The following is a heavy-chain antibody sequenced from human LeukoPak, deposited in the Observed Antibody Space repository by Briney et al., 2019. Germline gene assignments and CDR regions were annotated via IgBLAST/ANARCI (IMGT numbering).Heavy chain of an antibody. Sequence: GASVKVSCKASGYTFTSYGISWVRQAPGQGLEWMGWISAYNGNTNYAQKLQGRVTMTTDTSTSTAYMELRSLRSDDTAVYYCARDRGDPRYCSSTSCQTLDYWGQGTLVTVSS. V-gene: IGHV1-18*04. D-gene: IGHD2-2*01. CDR2: ISAYNGNT. J-gene: IGHJ4*02. CDR1: GYTFTSYG. CDR3: ARDRGDPRYCSSTSCQTLDY.